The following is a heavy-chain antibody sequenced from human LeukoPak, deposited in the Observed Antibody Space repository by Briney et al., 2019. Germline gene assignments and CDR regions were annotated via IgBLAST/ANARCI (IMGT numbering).Heavy chain of an antibody. J-gene: IGHJ4*02. D-gene: IGHD6-19*01. CDR2: IYTTGST. CDR3: ARDLNVAVAGPIFDS. CDR1: GGSISSYY. V-gene: IGHV4-4*07. Sequence: SETLSLTCTISGGSISSYYWSWIRQPAGKGLEWIGRIYTTGSTNYNPSLKSRVTMSADTSKNQFSLRLSSVTAADTAVYYCARDLNVAVAGPIFDSWGQGTLVTVSS.